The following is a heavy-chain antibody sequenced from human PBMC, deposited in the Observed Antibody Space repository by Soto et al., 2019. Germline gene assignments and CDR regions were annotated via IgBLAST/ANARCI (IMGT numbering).Heavy chain of an antibody. J-gene: IGHJ3*02. D-gene: IGHD3-10*01. CDR3: AKAGIRGVIFGAFDI. CDR1: GFTFDDYT. CDR2: ISWDGGST. Sequence: PGGSLRLSCAASGFTFDDYTMHWVRQAPGKGLEWVSLISWDGGSTYYADSVKGRFTIPRDNSKNSLYLQMNSLRTEDTALYYCAKAGIRGVIFGAFDIWGQRTTVTVSS. V-gene: IGHV3-43*01.